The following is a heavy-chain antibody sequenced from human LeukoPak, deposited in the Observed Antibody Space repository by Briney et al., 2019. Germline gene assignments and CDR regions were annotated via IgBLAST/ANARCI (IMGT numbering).Heavy chain of an antibody. CDR3: ARSTGTDAFDI. Sequence: GASVKVSCKASGYTFTGYYIHWVRQAPGQGLEWMGWINPNSGGTNYAQRFQGRVTMTRDTSISAAYMELSRLRSDDTAVYYCARSTGTDAFDIWGQGTLVTASS. V-gene: IGHV1-2*02. CDR1: GYTFTGYY. CDR2: INPNSGGT. D-gene: IGHD1-1*01. J-gene: IGHJ3*02.